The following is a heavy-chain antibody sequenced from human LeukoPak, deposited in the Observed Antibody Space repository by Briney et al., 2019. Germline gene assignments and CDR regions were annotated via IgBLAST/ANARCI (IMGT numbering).Heavy chain of an antibody. CDR2: IYYGGST. CDR1: GGSISSYY. Sequence: SETLSLTCTVSGGSISSYYWSWIRQPPGKGLEWIGYIYYGGSTNYNPSLKSRVTISVDTSKNQFSLKLSSVTAADTAVYYCARDRGYYDSSGYYHAEYFQHWGQGTLVTVSS. V-gene: IGHV4-59*01. CDR3: ARDRGYYDSSGYYHAEYFQH. J-gene: IGHJ1*01. D-gene: IGHD3-22*01.